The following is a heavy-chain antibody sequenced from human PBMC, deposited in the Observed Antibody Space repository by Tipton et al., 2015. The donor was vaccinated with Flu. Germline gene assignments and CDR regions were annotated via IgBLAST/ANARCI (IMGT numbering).Heavy chain of an antibody. J-gene: IGHJ4*02. CDR2: VYYSGTT. CDR3: ARLSYYDVDLKNFYFED. Sequence: TLSLTCSVSGGSINNYYLSWIRQAPGKGLEWIGSVYYSGTTYYNPSLKSRVTMSVDTSKNQFSLKLNSVSAADTAVYYCARLSYYDVDLKNFYFEDWGQGTLVTVSS. D-gene: IGHD3-10*02. V-gene: IGHV4-59*04. CDR1: GGSINNYY.